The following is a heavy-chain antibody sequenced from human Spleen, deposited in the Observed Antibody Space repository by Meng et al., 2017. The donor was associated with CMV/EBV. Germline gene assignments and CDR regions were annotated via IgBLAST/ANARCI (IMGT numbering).Heavy chain of an antibody. CDR3: AKDEGSSSSGDY. CDR1: GYSFTAYY. Sequence: QGQLVQSGDEMKKPGASVKVSCKTSGYSFTAYYMHWVRQAPGQGLEWMGWINPHNGATKYAQKFQGRVTMTRHTSISTAYMDLSGLTSDDTAIYYCAKDEGSSSSGDYWGQGTLVTVSS. V-gene: IGHV1-2*02. CDR2: INPHNGAT. J-gene: IGHJ4*02. D-gene: IGHD6-6*01.